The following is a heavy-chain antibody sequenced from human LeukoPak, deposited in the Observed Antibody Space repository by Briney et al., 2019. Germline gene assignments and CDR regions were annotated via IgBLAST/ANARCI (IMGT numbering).Heavy chain of an antibody. J-gene: IGHJ4*02. CDR3: ARDTNYYDSSGYQKFDY. Sequence: GGSLRLSCAASGFTLSSYSMTWVRQAPGKGLEWVSSISSSSSYIYYADSVKGRFTISRDNAKNSLYLQMNSLRAEDTAVYYCARDTNYYDSSGYQKFDYWGQGTLVTVSS. D-gene: IGHD3-22*01. CDR2: ISSSSSYI. V-gene: IGHV3-21*01. CDR1: GFTLSSYS.